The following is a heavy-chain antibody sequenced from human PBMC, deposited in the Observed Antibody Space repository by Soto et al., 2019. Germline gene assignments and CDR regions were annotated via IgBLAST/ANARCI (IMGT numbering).Heavy chain of an antibody. J-gene: IGHJ4*02. Sequence: GGSLRLSCAASGFSFSISPMHWVRQAPGKXPEWVALISYDGTNKFYADSVEGRFTISRDNSKSTLYLQVDSLRPEDAAVYYCARDPKTSGGQHWAFNYFDSWGQGSLVTVSS. D-gene: IGHD7-27*01. CDR1: GFSFSISP. CDR3: ARDPKTSGGQHWAFNYFDS. CDR2: ISYDGTNK. V-gene: IGHV3-30-3*01.